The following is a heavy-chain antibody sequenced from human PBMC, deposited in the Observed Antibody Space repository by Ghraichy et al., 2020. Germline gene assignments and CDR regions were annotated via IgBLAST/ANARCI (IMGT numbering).Heavy chain of an antibody. J-gene: IGHJ4*02. CDR3: ARGAESGTWYPAY. CDR1: GVTFSRYW. V-gene: IGHV3-7*01. D-gene: IGHD6-13*01. CDR2: IKPDGSAK. Sequence: GGSLRLSCAVSGVTFSRYWLNWVRQAPGKGLEWVANIKPDGSAKYYVDSVKGRFTISRDSANNSLYLQMNSLRAEDTAVYYCARGAESGTWYPAYWGQGTMVTFSS.